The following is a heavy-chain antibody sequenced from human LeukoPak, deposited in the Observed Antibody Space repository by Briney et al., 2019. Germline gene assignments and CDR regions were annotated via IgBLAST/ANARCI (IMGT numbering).Heavy chain of an antibody. CDR3: ARVALVGATIQYYFDY. Sequence: PGGSLRLSCAASGFTFSTYSMNWVRQAPGEGLDWVAYISSSSSTIYYADSVKGRFTISRDNAKNSLYLQMNSLRAEDTAVYYCARVALVGATIQYYFDYWGQGTLVTVFS. CDR2: ISSSSSTI. D-gene: IGHD1-26*01. CDR1: GFTFSTYS. J-gene: IGHJ4*02. V-gene: IGHV3-48*01.